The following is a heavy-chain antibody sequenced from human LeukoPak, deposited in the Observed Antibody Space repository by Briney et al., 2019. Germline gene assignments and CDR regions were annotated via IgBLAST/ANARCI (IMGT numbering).Heavy chain of an antibody. CDR3: ARRGLREAFDI. J-gene: IGHJ3*02. D-gene: IGHD5-24*01. CDR2: INYRGST. V-gene: IGHV4-39*02. Sequence: KPSETLSLTCVVSGGSITSSTYSWGWIRQPPGKGLEWIGTINYRGSTYSNPSLESRVTISVDTSKNHFSLNLKSVTAADTAVYFFARRGLREAFDIWGQGTMVTVSS. CDR1: GGSITSSTYS.